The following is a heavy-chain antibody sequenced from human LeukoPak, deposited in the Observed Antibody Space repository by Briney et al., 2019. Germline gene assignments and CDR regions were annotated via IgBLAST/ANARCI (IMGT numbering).Heavy chain of an antibody. D-gene: IGHD6-19*01. J-gene: IGHJ6*02. CDR1: GFTFSDYY. CDR3: ARDRLPVAGTWGYYYYYGMDV. CDR2: ISSSGSTI. Sequence: GGSLRLSCAASGFTFSDYYMSWIRQAPGKGLEWVSYISSSGSTIYYADSVKGRFTISRDNAKNSLYLQMNSLRAEDTAVYYCARDRLPVAGTWGYYYYYGMDVWGQGTTVTVSS. V-gene: IGHV3-11*04.